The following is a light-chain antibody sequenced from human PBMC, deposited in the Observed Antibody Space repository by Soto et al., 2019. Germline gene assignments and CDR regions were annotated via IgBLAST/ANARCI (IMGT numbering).Light chain of an antibody. Sequence: EIVLTQSPGTLSLSPGERATLSCRASQSVSNSFLAWYQQKPGQAPRLLIFAASSRVTDIPDRFSGSGSGTDFTLTITRLEPEDFAVYYCQQYGRSLTFGGGTKVEIK. CDR2: AAS. CDR3: QQYGRSLT. J-gene: IGKJ4*01. V-gene: IGKV3-20*01. CDR1: QSVSNSF.